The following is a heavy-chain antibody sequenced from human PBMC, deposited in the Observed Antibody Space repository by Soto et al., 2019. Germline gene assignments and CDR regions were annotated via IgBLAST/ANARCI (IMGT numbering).Heavy chain of an antibody. J-gene: IGHJ6*02. CDR2: IYYSGST. Sequence: QVQLQESGPGLVKPSQTLSLTCTVSGGSISSGGYYWSWIRQHPGKGLEWIGYIYYSGSTYYNPPPKSRVTISVDTSKNQFSLKLSSVTAADTAVYYCARHNYDSSGTAVDVWGQGTTVTVSS. CDR3: ARHNYDSSGTAVDV. D-gene: IGHD3-22*01. V-gene: IGHV4-31*03. CDR1: GGSISSGGYY.